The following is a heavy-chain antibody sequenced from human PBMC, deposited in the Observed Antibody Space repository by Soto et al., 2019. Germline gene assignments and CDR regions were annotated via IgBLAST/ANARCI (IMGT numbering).Heavy chain of an antibody. CDR3: ARGLINYDILTGYYSPRYYYGMDV. Sequence: SETLSLTCAVYGGSFSGYYWSWIRQPPGKGLEWIGEINHSGSTNYNPSLKSRVTISVDTSKNQFSLKLSSVTAADTAVYYCARGLINYDILTGYYSPRYYYGMDVWGQGTTVTVSS. CDR1: GGSFSGYY. V-gene: IGHV4-34*01. CDR2: INHSGST. J-gene: IGHJ6*02. D-gene: IGHD3-9*01.